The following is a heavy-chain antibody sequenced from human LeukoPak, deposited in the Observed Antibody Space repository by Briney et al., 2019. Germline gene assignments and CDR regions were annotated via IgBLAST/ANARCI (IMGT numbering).Heavy chain of an antibody. D-gene: IGHD3-22*01. J-gene: IGHJ4*02. CDR3: ARGGYYYDSSGYFPFDY. CDR2: INPNSGGT. Sequence: ASVKVSCKASGYTFTGYYMHWVRQAPGQGLEWMGWINPNSGGTNYAQKFQGRVTMTRDTCISTAYMELSRLRSDDTAVYYCARGGYYYDSSGYFPFDYWGQGTLVTVSS. CDR1: GYTFTGYY. V-gene: IGHV1-2*02.